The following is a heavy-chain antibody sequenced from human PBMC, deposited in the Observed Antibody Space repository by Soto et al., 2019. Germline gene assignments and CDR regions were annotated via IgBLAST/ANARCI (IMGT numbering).Heavy chain of an antibody. V-gene: IGHV1-18*01. CDR1: GYTFTSYG. CDR3: LTDYGDSRHYYGMDV. CDR2: ISAYNGNT. D-gene: IGHD4-17*01. Sequence: ASVKVSCKASGYTFTSYGISWVRQAPGQGLEWMGWISAYNGNTNYAQKLQGRVTMTTDTSTSTAYMELRSLRSGDTAVYYCLTDYGDSRHYYGMDVWGQGTTVTVSS. J-gene: IGHJ6*02.